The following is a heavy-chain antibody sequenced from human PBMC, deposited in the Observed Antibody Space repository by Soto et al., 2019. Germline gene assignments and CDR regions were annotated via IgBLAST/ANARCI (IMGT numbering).Heavy chain of an antibody. CDR1: GFTFSDYY. V-gene: IGHV3-11*06. CDR3: ARCESSPFPFDL. Sequence: QVQLVESGGGLVKPGGSLRLSCAASGFTFSDYYMSWIRQAPGKGLEWVSYISSSSSYTNYADSVKGRFTISRDNAKNSLYLQRNSLRAEDAAVYYCARCESSPFPFDLWGKGTMVTVSS. D-gene: IGHD6-13*01. J-gene: IGHJ3*01. CDR2: ISSSSSYT.